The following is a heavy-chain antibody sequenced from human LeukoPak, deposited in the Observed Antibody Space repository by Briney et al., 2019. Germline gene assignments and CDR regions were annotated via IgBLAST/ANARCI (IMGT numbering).Heavy chain of an antibody. CDR3: VKDYTRGGNYLNDAFDI. CDR1: GFSVSAYG. V-gene: IGHV3-30*02. D-gene: IGHD1-26*01. J-gene: IGHJ3*02. CDR2: IRYDGSNK. Sequence: PGGSLRLSCAASGFSVSAYGMHWVRQAPGKGLEWIAFIRYDGSNKYYAGSVKGRLTISRDNAKNTLYLQMYSLRAEDTAVYYCVKDYTRGGNYLNDAFDIWGPGTMVAVSS.